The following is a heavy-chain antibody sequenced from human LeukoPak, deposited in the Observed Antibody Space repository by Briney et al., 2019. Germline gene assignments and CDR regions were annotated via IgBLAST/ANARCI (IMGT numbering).Heavy chain of an antibody. J-gene: IGHJ3*02. Sequence: PGGSLRLSCAASGSIFSSYGMHWVRQAPGKGLEWVAFIRYEGSNKYYADSVKGRFTISRDNSKNTLYLQMNSLRAEDTAVYYCARDGRNSYYYDSFDIWGQGTMVTVSS. CDR1: GSIFSSYG. CDR2: IRYEGSNK. D-gene: IGHD3-22*01. V-gene: IGHV3-30*02. CDR3: ARDGRNSYYYDSFDI.